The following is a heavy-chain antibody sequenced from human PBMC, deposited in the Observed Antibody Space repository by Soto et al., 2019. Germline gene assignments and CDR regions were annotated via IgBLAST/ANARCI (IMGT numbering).Heavy chain of an antibody. CDR2: IGPYNGNT. Sequence: ASVKVSCKASGYFFTSYGITWVRQAPGQGLEWMGWIGPYNGNTKYAQNFQGRVTMTTDTSTYTAYMQVRRLRSDDPAVYYCARDFGSDLSAPGAVFDYWGQGTLVTVSS. J-gene: IGHJ4*02. CDR1: GYFFTSYG. CDR3: ARDFGSDLSAPGAVFDY. D-gene: IGHD3-3*01. V-gene: IGHV1-18*04.